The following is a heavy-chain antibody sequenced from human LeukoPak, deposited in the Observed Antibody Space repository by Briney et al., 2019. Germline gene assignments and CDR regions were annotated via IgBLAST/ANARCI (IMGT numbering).Heavy chain of an antibody. Sequence: GGSLRLSCAASVFTFSSYWMHWVRQAPGKALVWVSRINSDGSSTSYADSVKGRFTISRDNAKKTLYLQMNSLRAEDTALYYCARATHYYESSGYDYWGQGTLVTVSS. V-gene: IGHV3-74*01. D-gene: IGHD3-22*01. CDR1: VFTFSSYW. CDR2: INSDGSST. J-gene: IGHJ4*02. CDR3: ARATHYYESSGYDY.